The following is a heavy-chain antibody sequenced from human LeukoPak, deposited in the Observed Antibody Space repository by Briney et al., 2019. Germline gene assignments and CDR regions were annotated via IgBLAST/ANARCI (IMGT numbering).Heavy chain of an antibody. V-gene: IGHV3-66*01. CDR3: ASSSSWYLAFDI. J-gene: IGHJ3*02. CDR1: GFTVSSNY. CDR2: IYSGGST. Sequence: PGGSLRLSCAASGFTVSSNYMSWVRQAPGKGLEWVSVIYSGGSTYYTDSVKGRFTISRDNSKNTLYLQMNSLRAEDTAVYYCASSSSWYLAFDIWGQGTMVTVSS. D-gene: IGHD6-13*01.